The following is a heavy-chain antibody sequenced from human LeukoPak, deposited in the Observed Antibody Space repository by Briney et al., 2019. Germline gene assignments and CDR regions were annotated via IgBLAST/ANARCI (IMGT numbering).Heavy chain of an antibody. CDR1: GGSISSGDYY. D-gene: IGHD4-23*01. J-gene: IGHJ4*02. V-gene: IGHV4-31*03. CDR3: ARYGGNAHDY. Sequence: SETLSLTCTVSGGSISSGDYYWTWIRQHPGKGLEWIGHIYYSGTTYSNPSLKSRVAISVDTSKNQFSLKLSSVTAAGTAVYYCARYGGNAHDYWGQGTLVTVSS. CDR2: IYYSGTT.